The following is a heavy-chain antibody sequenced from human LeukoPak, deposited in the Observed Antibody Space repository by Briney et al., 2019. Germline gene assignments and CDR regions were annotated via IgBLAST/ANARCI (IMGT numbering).Heavy chain of an antibody. CDR1: GFTLSRYW. J-gene: IGHJ6*02. D-gene: IGHD3-3*01. Sequence: GGSLRLSCAASGFTLSRYWMSWVRPAPGKGLEWVANIKQDGSEKYYVDSVKGRFTISRDNAKNSLYLQMNSLRAEDTAVYYCARAYYDFWSGYYYPPYYYYYGMDVWGQGTTVTVSS. V-gene: IGHV3-7*05. CDR2: IKQDGSEK. CDR3: ARAYYDFWSGYYYPPYYYYYGMDV.